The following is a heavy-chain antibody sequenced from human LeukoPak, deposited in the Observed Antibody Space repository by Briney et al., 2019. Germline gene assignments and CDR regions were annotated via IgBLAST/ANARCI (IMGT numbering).Heavy chain of an antibody. CDR1: GGSISDYS. CDR2: IYYSGSA. V-gene: IGHV4-59*01. CDR3: ARAGGVKTAALDLDY. D-gene: IGHD6-25*01. J-gene: IGHJ4*02. Sequence: SETLSLTCTVSGGSISDYSWSWIRQPPGKGLEWIGNIYYSGSANHNPSLKSRVTISRDTSKNQFSLKLTSVTAADMAVYYCARAGGVKTAALDLDYWGQGTLVTVSS.